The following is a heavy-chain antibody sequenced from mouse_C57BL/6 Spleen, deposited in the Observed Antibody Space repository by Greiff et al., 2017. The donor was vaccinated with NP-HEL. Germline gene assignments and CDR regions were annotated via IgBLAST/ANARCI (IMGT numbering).Heavy chain of an antibody. CDR1: GFTFSSYA. Sequence: DVQLVESGGGLVKPGGSLKLSCAASGFTFSSYAMSWVRQTPEKRLEWVATISDGGSYTYYPDNVKGRFTISRDNAKNNLYLQMSHLKSEDTAMYYCARATVVATGYFDYWGQGTTLTVSS. J-gene: IGHJ2*01. CDR3: ARATVVATGYFDY. CDR2: ISDGGSYT. V-gene: IGHV5-4*01. D-gene: IGHD1-1*01.